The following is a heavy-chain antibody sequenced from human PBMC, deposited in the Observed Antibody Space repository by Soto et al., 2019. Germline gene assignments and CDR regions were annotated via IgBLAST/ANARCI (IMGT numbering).Heavy chain of an antibody. V-gene: IGHV1-69*13. CDR1: GGTFISYA. D-gene: IGHD2-2*01. Sequence: ASVKVSCKASGGTFISYAISWVRQAPGQGLEWMGGIIPIFGTANYAQKFQGRVTITADESTSTAYMELSSLRSEDTAVYYCARDQGGSPAAMFGMDVWGQGTTVTVSS. J-gene: IGHJ6*02. CDR3: ARDQGGSPAAMFGMDV. CDR2: IIPIFGTA.